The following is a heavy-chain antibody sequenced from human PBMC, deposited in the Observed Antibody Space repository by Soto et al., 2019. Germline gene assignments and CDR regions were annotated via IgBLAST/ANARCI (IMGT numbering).Heavy chain of an antibody. J-gene: IGHJ5*02. D-gene: IGHD3-9*01. CDR2: FDPEDGET. CDR3: ATGTNYDILTGYYRRSIGWFDP. Sequence: ASVKVSCKVSGYTLTELSMHWGRQAPGKGLEWMGGFDPEDGETIYAQKFQGRGTMTEDTSTDTAYMELSSLRSEDTAVYYCATGTNYDILTGYYRRSIGWFDPWGQGTLVTVSS. V-gene: IGHV1-24*01. CDR1: GYTLTELS.